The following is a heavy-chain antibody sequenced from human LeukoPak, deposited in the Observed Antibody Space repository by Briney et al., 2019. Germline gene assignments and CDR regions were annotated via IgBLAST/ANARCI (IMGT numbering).Heavy chain of an antibody. CDR2: IAGRADGGTT. J-gene: IGHJ4*02. V-gene: IGHV3-15*04. CDR1: GLRLSDAS. D-gene: IGHD6-19*01. CDR3: TADHPYTSGWLYFES. Sequence: KSGGSLRLSCAVSGLRLSDASMSWVRQAPGKGLEWVGRIAGRADGGTTYYAAPVEGRFIISRDDSENTVYLQMNSLRTDETAVYFCTADHPYTSGWLYFESWGQATLVTVSS.